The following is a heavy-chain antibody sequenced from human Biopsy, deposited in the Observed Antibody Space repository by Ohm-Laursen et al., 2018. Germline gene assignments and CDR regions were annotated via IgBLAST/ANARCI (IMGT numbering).Heavy chain of an antibody. CDR2: IFNSANT. J-gene: IGHJ5*02. CDR3: ARGDYFDSNGYFWFDP. V-gene: IGHV4-31*01. D-gene: IGHD3-22*01. CDR1: GGSISSGGSY. Sequence: TLSLTCAVSGGSISSGGSYWSRIRQRPGKGLEWIGYIFNSANTYYNPSLKNLITISGDTSKNQFSLKLNSVTAADTAVYYCARGDYFDSNGYFWFDPWGQGTLVTVSS.